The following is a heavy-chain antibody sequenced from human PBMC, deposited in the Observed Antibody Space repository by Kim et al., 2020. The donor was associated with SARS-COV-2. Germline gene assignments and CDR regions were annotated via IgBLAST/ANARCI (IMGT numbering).Heavy chain of an antibody. CDR2: ISSSGSTI. CDR1: GFTFSDFY. J-gene: IGHJ6*03. V-gene: IGHV3-11*01. D-gene: IGHD6-13*01. Sequence: GGSLRLSCAASGFTFSDFYMSWIRQAPGKGLEWVSYISSSGSTIYYADSVKGRFTISRDNAKNSLYLQMNSLRAEDTAVYYCARLGQLDYYYYYYIDVWGKGTTVPVSS. CDR3: ARLGQLDYYYYYYIDV.